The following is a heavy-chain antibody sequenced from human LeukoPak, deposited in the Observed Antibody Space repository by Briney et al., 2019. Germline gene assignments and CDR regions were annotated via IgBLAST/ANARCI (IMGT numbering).Heavy chain of an antibody. V-gene: IGHV3-48*03. CDR3: VKNAGGSCYSSSAY. J-gene: IGHJ4*02. Sequence: PGGSLRLSCAASGFTFSSYEMNWVRQAPGKGLEWVSYISSSGSTIYYADSVKGRFTISRDNAKNSLYLQMNSLRAEDTALYYCVKNAGGSCYSSSAYWGQGTLVTVSS. CDR2: ISSSGSTI. D-gene: IGHD2-15*01. CDR1: GFTFSSYE.